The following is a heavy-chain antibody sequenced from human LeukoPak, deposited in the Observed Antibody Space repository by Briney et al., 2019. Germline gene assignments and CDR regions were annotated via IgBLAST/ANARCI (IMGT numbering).Heavy chain of an antibody. CDR1: GYSFTSYW. V-gene: IGHV5-51*01. J-gene: IGHJ4*02. Sequence: GSLKISCKGSGYSFTSYWIGWVRQMPGKGLEWMGIIYPGDSDTRYSPSFQGQVTISADKSISTAYLQWSSLKASDTAMYYCAGQSGGTYYDILTGYYSKSGAYYFDYWGQGTLVTVSS. CDR2: IYPGDSDT. CDR3: AGQSGGTYYDILTGYYSKSGAYYFDY. D-gene: IGHD3-9*01.